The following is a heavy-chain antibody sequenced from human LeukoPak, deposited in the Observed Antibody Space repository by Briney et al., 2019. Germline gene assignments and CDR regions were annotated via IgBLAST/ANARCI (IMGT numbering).Heavy chain of an antibody. CDR1: GGTFSSYA. J-gene: IGHJ5*02. CDR3: ARSGGQPLPAGFDP. Sequence: ASVKVSCKASGGTFSSYAISWVRQAPGQGLEWMGRINPNSGGTNYAQKFQGRVTMTRDTSISTAYMELSRLRSDDTAVYYCARSGGQPLPAGFDPWGQGTLVAVSS. D-gene: IGHD2-2*01. CDR2: INPNSGGT. V-gene: IGHV1-2*06.